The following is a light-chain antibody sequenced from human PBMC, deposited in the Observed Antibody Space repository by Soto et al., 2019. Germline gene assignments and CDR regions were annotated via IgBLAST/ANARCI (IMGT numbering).Light chain of an antibody. J-gene: IGLJ1*01. CDR2: SNN. CDR1: SSNIGSNY. Sequence: QSVLTQPPSASGTPGQRVTISCSGSSSNIGSNYLYWYQQLPGTAPKLLIYSNNQRPSGVPDLFSGSKSGASASLAISGLRSEDEADYYCAAWDDSLSGYVFGTGTKLTVL. V-gene: IGLV1-47*02. CDR3: AAWDDSLSGYV.